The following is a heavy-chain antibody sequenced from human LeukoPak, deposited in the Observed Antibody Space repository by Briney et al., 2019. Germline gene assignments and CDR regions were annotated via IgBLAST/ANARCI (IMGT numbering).Heavy chain of an antibody. CDR2: ISGSGGST. J-gene: IGHJ6*02. V-gene: IGHV3-23*01. D-gene: IGHD3-10*01. CDR3: AKPKVQLVVDYYGMDV. Sequence: PGGSLRLSCAASGFTFSSYAMSWARQAPGKGLEWVLAISGSGGSTYYADSVKGRFTISRDNSKNTLYLQMNSLRAEDTAVYYCAKPKVQLVVDYYGMDVWGQGTTVTVSS. CDR1: GFTFSSYA.